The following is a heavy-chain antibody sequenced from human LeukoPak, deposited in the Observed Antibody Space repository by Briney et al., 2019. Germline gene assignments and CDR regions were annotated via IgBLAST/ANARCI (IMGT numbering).Heavy chain of an antibody. CDR2: ISAKNGDT. D-gene: IGHD3-10*01. V-gene: IGHV1-18*01. CDR1: GYTFTRYG. Sequence: ASVKVSCKASGYTFTRYGISWVRQAPGQGLEWMGWISAKNGDTNYAQKLQGRVSLTTDTSTSTAYMELRGLKSDDTAVYYCARDIGITNFDYWGQGTLVTVSS. J-gene: IGHJ4*02. CDR3: ARDIGITNFDY.